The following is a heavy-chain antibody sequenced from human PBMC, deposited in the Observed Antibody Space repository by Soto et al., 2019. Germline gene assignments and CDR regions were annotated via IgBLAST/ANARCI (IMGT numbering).Heavy chain of an antibody. CDR3: AGSRVGGQQLVKFDP. CDR1: GYTFTSYG. CDR2: ISAYNGNT. D-gene: IGHD6-13*01. Sequence: QVQLVQSGAEVKKPGASVKVSCKASGYTFTSYGISWVRQAPGQGLEWMGWISAYNGNTNYAQKLQGRVTMTTDTSTSAAYMELRGLRSDDTAVYYCAGSRVGGQQLVKFDPWGQGTLVTVSS. J-gene: IGHJ5*02. V-gene: IGHV1-18*01.